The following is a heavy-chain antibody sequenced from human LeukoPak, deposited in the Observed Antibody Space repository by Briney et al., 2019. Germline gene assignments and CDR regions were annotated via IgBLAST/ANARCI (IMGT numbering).Heavy chain of an antibody. Sequence: PSETLSLTCTVSGGSISSYYWSWIRQPAGKGLEWIGRIYTSGSTNYNPSLRSRVTMSVDTAKNQFSLKLISVTAADTAVYYCAREFSGDYPNCFDPWGQGILVTVSS. CDR2: IYTSGST. D-gene: IGHD3-22*01. CDR1: GGSISSYY. V-gene: IGHV4-4*07. CDR3: AREFSGDYPNCFDP. J-gene: IGHJ5*02.